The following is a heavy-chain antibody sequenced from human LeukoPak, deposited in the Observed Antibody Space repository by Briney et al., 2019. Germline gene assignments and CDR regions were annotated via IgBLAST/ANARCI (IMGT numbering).Heavy chain of an antibody. CDR3: ANLLDC. CDR2: ISYDGSK. CDR1: GFTFGSYG. J-gene: IGHJ4*02. Sequence: GRSLRLSCAASGFTFGSYGMHWVRQAPGKGLEWVAVISYDGSKYYADSVKGRFTISRDNSKNTLYLQMNSLRAEDTAVYYCANLLDCWGQGTLVTVSS. V-gene: IGHV3-30*18.